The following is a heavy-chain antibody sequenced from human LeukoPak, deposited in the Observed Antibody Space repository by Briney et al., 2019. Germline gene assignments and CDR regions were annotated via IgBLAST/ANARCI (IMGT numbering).Heavy chain of an antibody. D-gene: IGHD7-27*01. CDR1: GFNFGTYA. Sequence: VGCLRLSCAASGFNFGTYAMNWVRQAPGKGLEWVSSIIGSAGSTYYADSVRGRFTLSRDNSKNTLSLQMNSLRADDTAVYYCARDGEPRYWGSGYYYGMDVWGQGATVTVSS. V-gene: IGHV3-23*01. CDR3: ARDGEPRYWGSGYYYGMDV. CDR2: IIGSAGST. J-gene: IGHJ6*02.